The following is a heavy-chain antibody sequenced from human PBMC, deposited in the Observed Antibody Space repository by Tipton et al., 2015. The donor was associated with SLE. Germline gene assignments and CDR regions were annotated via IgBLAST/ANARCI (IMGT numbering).Heavy chain of an antibody. V-gene: IGHV4-39*07. D-gene: IGHD6-13*01. J-gene: IGHJ4*02. CDR2: IYYSGTT. CDR3: ARKYTTSWVDYFDY. Sequence: TLSLTCTVSGDSITSTSYYWGWIRQPPGRGLEWIGSIYYSGTTYNNPSLKSRATISLDTSKTQFSLNLYSVTAADTAVYYCARKYTTSWVDYFDYWGQGTLVTVSS. CDR1: GDSITSTSYY.